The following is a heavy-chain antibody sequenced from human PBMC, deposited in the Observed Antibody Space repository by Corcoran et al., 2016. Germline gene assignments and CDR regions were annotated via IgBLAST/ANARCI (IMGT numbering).Heavy chain of an antibody. J-gene: IGHJ4*02. CDR2: IHHSGST. D-gene: IGHD3-10*02. Sequence: QVQLQESGPGLVKPSETLSLTCTVSGYSISSGYYWGWIRQPPGKGLEWIGSIHHSGSTYFNPSLQSRVTISVDTSKNQFSLKLRSVTAADTAVYYCARGSSGYGYVSDYWGQGSLVTVSS. CDR1: GYSISSGYY. V-gene: IGHV4-38-2*02. CDR3: ARGSSGYGYVSDY.